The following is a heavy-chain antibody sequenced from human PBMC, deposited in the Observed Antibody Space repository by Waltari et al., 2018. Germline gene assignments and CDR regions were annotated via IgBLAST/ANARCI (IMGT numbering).Heavy chain of an antibody. CDR3: ASPTVVTHDAFDI. CDR2: ISPIFGTA. D-gene: IGHD4-17*01. Sequence: QVQLVQSGAEVKKPGASVKVSCKVSGYTLTELSMHWVRQAPGKGLEWMGGISPIFGTANDAQKFQGRVTITADESTSTAYMELSSLRSEDTAVYYCASPTVVTHDAFDIWGQGTMVTVSS. CDR1: GYTLTELS. J-gene: IGHJ3*02. V-gene: IGHV1-69*13.